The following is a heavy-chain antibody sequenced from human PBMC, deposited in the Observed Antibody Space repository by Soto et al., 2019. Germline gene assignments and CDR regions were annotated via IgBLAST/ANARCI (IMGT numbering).Heavy chain of an antibody. CDR1: EGSISSSSW. CDR3: ARETVAGDWFVY. D-gene: IGHD6-19*01. CDR2: IYHTGST. Sequence: LPLTCGVSEGSISSSSWWSWVRQPPGKGLKRIGEIYHTGSTNYNPSLESRVTISVATSKNQFSLKLSSVTAAYTAVYFFARETVAGDWFVYWGQGLL. J-gene: IGHJ5*01. V-gene: IGHV4-4*01.